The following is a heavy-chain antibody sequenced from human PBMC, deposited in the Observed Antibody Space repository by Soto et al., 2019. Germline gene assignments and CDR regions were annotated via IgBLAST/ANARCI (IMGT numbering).Heavy chain of an antibody. J-gene: IGHJ5*02. CDR1: GVSIHNSHSF. Sequence: SETLSLTCTVSGVSIHNSHSFWAWIRQPPGKGLQFIASVYHTGGAHYNSSLKSRVTISVDTANNQVSLRMRSLTAADTAVYYCARRGYYYDSSGPEDWFDPWGQGTLVTVSS. D-gene: IGHD3-22*01. V-gene: IGHV4-39*01. CDR3: ARRGYYYDSSGPEDWFDP. CDR2: VYHTGGA.